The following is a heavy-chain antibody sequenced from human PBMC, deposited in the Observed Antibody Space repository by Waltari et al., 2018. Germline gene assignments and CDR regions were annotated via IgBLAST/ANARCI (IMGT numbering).Heavy chain of an antibody. Sequence: EVQLVESGGGLVKPGGSLSPSCVVSGLNFWSYSMNWVRQAPGKGREWVSYIRECSDYSSYADPVKGRFTISRDDAKNSLYLQMNRLRTDDTAVYYCARDFYCSDGRCTDYWGQGTLVTVSS. CDR3: ARDFYCSDGRCTDY. CDR1: GLNFWSYS. CDR2: IRECSDYS. V-gene: IGHV3-21*01. J-gene: IGHJ4*02. D-gene: IGHD2-15*01.